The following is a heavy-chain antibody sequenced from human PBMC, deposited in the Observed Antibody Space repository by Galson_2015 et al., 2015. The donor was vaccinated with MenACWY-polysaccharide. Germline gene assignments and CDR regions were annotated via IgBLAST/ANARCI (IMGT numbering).Heavy chain of an antibody. V-gene: IGHV2-5*02. CDR2: IYWDNDK. Sequence: PALVKPTQTLALTCTFSGFSLSTSEVGVAWVRQPPGKALEWLAIIYWDNDKRHSPSLRSRLTITKDTSKNQGVLIMSNMDPVDTGTFYRAPIMITFGGVANLDAFDVWGQGTMVTVSS. CDR1: GFSLSTSEVG. D-gene: IGHD3-16*01. J-gene: IGHJ3*01. CDR3: APIMITFGGVANLDAFDV.